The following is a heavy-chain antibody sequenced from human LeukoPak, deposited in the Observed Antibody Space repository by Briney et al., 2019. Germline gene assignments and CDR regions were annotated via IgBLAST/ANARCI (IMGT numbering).Heavy chain of an antibody. D-gene: IGHD6-13*01. V-gene: IGHV1-18*01. CDR3: ARDRRIANWFDP. CDR1: GYTFTSYG. CDR2: ISAYNGNT. Sequence: ASVKVSCKASGYTFTSYGISWVRQAPGQGLEWMGWISAYNGNTNYAQKLQGRVTMTRDTSTSTAYMELRSLRSDDTAVYYCARDRRIANWFDPWGQGTLVTVSS. J-gene: IGHJ5*02.